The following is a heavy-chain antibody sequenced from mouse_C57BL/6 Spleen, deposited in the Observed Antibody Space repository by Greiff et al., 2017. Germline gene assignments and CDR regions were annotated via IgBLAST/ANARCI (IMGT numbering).Heavy chain of an antibody. CDR3: AIADGRDAMDY. J-gene: IGHJ4*01. Sequence: VKQRPGQGLEWIGRIHPSDSDTNYNQKFKGKATLTVDKSSSTAYMQLSSLTSEDSAVYYCAIADGRDAMDYWGQGTSVTVSS. CDR2: IHPSDSDT. V-gene: IGHV1-74*01. D-gene: IGHD1-1*01.